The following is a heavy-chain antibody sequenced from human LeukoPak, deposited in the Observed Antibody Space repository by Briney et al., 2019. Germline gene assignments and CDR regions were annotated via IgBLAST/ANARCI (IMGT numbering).Heavy chain of an antibody. V-gene: IGHV1-69*05. Sequence: ASVKVSCKASGGTFSSYAISWVRQAPGQGLEWMGRIIPIFGTANYAQKFQGRVTITTDESTSTAYMELSSLRSEDTAVYYCARDKHYYGSGSHYSDYWGRGTLVTVSS. D-gene: IGHD3-10*01. CDR3: ARDKHYYGSGSHYSDY. J-gene: IGHJ4*02. CDR2: IIPIFGTA. CDR1: GGTFSSYA.